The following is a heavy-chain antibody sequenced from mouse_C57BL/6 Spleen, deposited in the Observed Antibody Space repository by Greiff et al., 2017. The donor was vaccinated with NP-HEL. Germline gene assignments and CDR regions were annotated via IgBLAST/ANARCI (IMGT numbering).Heavy chain of an antibody. CDR2: INPGSGGT. D-gene: IGHD2-10*02. CDR1: GYAFTNYL. V-gene: IGHV1-54*01. CDR3: ARSYGNKGWFAY. J-gene: IGHJ3*01. Sequence: QVQLQQSGAELVRPGTSVKVSCKASGYAFTNYLIEWVKQRPGQGLEWIGVINPGSGGTNYNEKFKGKATLTADKSSSTAYMQLSSLTSEDSAVYFCARSYGNKGWFAYWGQGTLVTVSA.